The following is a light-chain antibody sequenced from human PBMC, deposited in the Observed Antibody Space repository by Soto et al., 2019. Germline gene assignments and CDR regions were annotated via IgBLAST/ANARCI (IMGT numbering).Light chain of an antibody. CDR1: QSVTSIY. CDR2: AAS. CDR3: QHYGNSRWT. J-gene: IGKJ1*01. Sequence: EIVLTQSPGTLSLSPGDRATLSCRASQSVTSIYLAWYQQKPGQAPRLLIYAASNRATGIPDRFSGSGSGTDFTLSISRLEPEDSAVYYCQHYGNSRWTFGQGTKVDI. V-gene: IGKV3-20*01.